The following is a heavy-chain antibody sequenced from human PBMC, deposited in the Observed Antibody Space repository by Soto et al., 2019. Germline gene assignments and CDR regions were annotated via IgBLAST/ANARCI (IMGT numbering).Heavy chain of an antibody. Sequence: EVKLVQAGGGLVQPGVSLRVSCVASGFTFSTYPMSWFRQAPGRGLEWVAGIGASDGGTYYAESVKGRFTISRDDSKNTLFLQMNSPRAEDTAVYYCAKHLHIVVRFSPLFSFYGLDVWGQGTTVTVSS. V-gene: IGHV3-23*04. CDR1: GFTFSTYP. CDR3: AKHLHIVVRFSPLFSFYGLDV. J-gene: IGHJ6*02. D-gene: IGHD2-21*01. CDR2: IGASDGGT.